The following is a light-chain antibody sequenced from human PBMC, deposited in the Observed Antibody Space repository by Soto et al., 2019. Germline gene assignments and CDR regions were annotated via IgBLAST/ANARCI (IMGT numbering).Light chain of an antibody. CDR3: QQYNGT. V-gene: IGKV1-5*03. Sequence: DIQMTQSPSTLSASVGDRVTVTCRASQSIGNWLAWYQQKPGKAPNLLIYKASTLESGVPSRFSGSGSGTEFIFTISSLQPDDFATYYCQQYNGTFGQGTKVDIK. CDR2: KAS. J-gene: IGKJ1*01. CDR1: QSIGNW.